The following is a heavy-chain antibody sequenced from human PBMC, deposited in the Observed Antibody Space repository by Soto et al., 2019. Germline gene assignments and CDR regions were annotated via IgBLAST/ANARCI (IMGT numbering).Heavy chain of an antibody. D-gene: IGHD5-18*01. V-gene: IGHV3-30*18. Sequence: QVQLVESGGGVVQPGRSLRLSCAASGFTFSSYGMHWVRQAPGKGLEWVAVISYDGSIEFYADSVKGRFTISRDNSKNTLYLQMNSLRAEDTAVYYCAKDLRLWSKDYYYYGMDVWGQGTTVTVSS. CDR3: AKDLRLWSKDYYYYGMDV. CDR1: GFTFSSYG. CDR2: ISYDGSIE. J-gene: IGHJ6*02.